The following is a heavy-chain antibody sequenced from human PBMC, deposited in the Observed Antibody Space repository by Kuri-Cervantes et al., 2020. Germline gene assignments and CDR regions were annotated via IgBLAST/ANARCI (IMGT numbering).Heavy chain of an antibody. D-gene: IGHD6-13*01. CDR2: IVVGSGNT. CDR1: GFTFTSSA. CDR3: ARPKPLGAAGSSDAFDI. V-gene: IGHV1-58*01. Sequence: SVKVSCKASGFTFTSSAVQWVRQARGQRLEWIGWIVVGSGNTSYAQKFQGRVTMTRDTSTSTVYMELSSLRSEDTAVYYCARPKPLGAAGSSDAFDIWGQGTMVTVSS. J-gene: IGHJ3*02.